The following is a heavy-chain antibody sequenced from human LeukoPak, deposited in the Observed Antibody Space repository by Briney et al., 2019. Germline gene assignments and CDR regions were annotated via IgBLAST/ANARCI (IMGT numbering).Heavy chain of an antibody. D-gene: IGHD5-12*01. V-gene: IGHV3-7*01. CDR3: ARRGYSGYDSSFDI. Sequence: PGGSLRLSCAASGFTFSSYWMSWVRQAPGKGLEWVANIKQDGSEKYYVDSVKGRFTISRDNAKNSLYLQMNSLRAEDTAVYYCARRGYSGYDSSFDIWGQGTMVTVSS. J-gene: IGHJ3*02. CDR1: GFTFSSYW. CDR2: IKQDGSEK.